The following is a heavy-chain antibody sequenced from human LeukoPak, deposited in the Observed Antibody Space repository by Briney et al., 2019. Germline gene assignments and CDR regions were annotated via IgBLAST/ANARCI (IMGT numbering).Heavy chain of an antibody. V-gene: IGHV5-51*01. CDR1: GYSFTSYW. CDR3: ARLNCSGGSCYSYYFDY. J-gene: IGHJ4*02. Sequence: GESLKISCKGSGYSFTSYWIGWVRQMPGKGLEWMGIIYPGDSDTRYSPSFQGQVTISADKSISTAYLQWSSLQASDTAMYYCARLNCSGGSCYSYYFDYWGQGTLVTVSS. CDR2: IYPGDSDT. D-gene: IGHD2-15*01.